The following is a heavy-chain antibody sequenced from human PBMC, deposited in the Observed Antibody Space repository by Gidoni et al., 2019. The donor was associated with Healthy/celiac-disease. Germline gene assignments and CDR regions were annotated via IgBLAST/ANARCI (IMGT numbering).Heavy chain of an antibody. CDR1: GGTFSSYT. V-gene: IGHV1-69*08. J-gene: IGHJ6*02. Sequence: QVQLVQSGAEVKKPGSSVKVSCKASGGTFSSYTISWVRQAPGQGLEWMGRIIPILGIANYAQKFQGRVTITADKSTSTAYMELSSLRSEDTAVYYCARDPTRTGGSLVSDYGMDVWGQGTTVTVSS. CDR2: IIPILGIA. CDR3: ARDPTRTGGSLVSDYGMDV. D-gene: IGHD2-21*01.